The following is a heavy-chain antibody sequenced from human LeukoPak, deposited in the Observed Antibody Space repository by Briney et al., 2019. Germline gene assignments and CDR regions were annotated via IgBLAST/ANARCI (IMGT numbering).Heavy chain of an antibody. D-gene: IGHD3-22*01. CDR3: ARQVDYYDSSGYHHYYGMDV. Sequence: GESLKISCKGSGYSFTSYWIGWVRQMPGKGLEWMGIIYPVDSDPTYSPSFQVQVTISADKSISTAYLQWSSLKASDTAMYYCARQVDYYDSSGYHHYYGMDVWGQGTTVTVSS. CDR1: GYSFTSYW. V-gene: IGHV5-51*01. J-gene: IGHJ6*02. CDR2: IYPVDSDP.